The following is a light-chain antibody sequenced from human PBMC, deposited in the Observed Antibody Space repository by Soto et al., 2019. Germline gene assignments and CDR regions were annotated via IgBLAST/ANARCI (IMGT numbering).Light chain of an antibody. CDR1: QSIGRY. V-gene: IGKV1-39*01. Sequence: DIQMTQSPSSLSASVGDRVTITCRASQSIGRYLNWYQQKPGKAPSLLISTTTTLKSEVPSRFSGSGSGTDFTLTITSLQPEDFATYYCQQTYSTIFTFGPGTKVDIK. CDR3: QQTYSTIFT. J-gene: IGKJ3*01. CDR2: TTT.